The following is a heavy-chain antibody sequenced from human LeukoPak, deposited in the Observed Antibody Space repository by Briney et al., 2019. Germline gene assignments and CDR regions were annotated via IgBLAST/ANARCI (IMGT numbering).Heavy chain of an antibody. CDR3: ARANYGPDY. D-gene: IGHD4/OR15-4a*01. CDR1: GFTFSSYS. V-gene: IGHV3-48*01. CDR2: ISGTNNI. J-gene: IGHJ4*02. Sequence: GGSLRLSCAASGFTFSSYSMNWVRRAPGKGLEWVSYISGTNNIYYADSVKGRFTISRDNAKNSLYLQMNSLRAEDTAVYYCARANYGPDYWGQGTLVTVSS.